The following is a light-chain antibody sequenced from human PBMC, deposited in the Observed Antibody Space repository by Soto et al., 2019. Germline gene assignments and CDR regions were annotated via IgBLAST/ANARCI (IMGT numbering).Light chain of an antibody. Sequence: IRMTQSPPSFSTSTGARVTITCRASQGISSYLAWYQQKPGKAPKLLIYAASTLQSGVPSRFSGSGSGTEFTLTISSLQPEDFATYYCQQLNSYPITFGQGTRLEIK. CDR3: QQLNSYPIT. J-gene: IGKJ5*01. CDR1: QGISSY. V-gene: IGKV1-9*01. CDR2: AAS.